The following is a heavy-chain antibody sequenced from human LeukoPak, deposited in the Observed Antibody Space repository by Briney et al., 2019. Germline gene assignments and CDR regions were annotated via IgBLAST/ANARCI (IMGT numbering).Heavy chain of an antibody. D-gene: IGHD3-3*01. J-gene: IGHJ6*02. CDR1: GYTFTSYG. V-gene: IGHV1-18*01. Sequence: ASVKVSCKASGYTFTSYGISWVRQAPGQGLEWMGWISAYNGNTNYAQKLQGRVTMTTDTSTSTAYMELRSLRSDDTAVYYCARDSAIFGVVITDYYYYGMDVWGQGTTVTASS. CDR3: ARDSAIFGVVITDYYYYGMDV. CDR2: ISAYNGNT.